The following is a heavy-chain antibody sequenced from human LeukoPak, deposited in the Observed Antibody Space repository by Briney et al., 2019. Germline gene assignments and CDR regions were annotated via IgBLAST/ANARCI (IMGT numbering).Heavy chain of an antibody. Sequence: SVKVSCKASGGTFSSYAISWVRQAPGQGLEWMGGIIPIFGTANYAQKFQGRVTITADESTSTAYMELSSLRSEDTAVYYCARGDYVWGSYPDTLDYWGQGTLVTVSS. V-gene: IGHV1-69*13. D-gene: IGHD3-16*02. CDR2: IIPIFGTA. CDR3: ARGDYVWGSYPDTLDY. J-gene: IGHJ4*02. CDR1: GGTFSSYA.